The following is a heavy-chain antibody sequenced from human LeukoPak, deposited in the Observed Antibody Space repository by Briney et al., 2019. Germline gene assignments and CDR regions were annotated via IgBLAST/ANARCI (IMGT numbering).Heavy chain of an antibody. J-gene: IGHJ2*01. CDR1: GFTLSKYS. V-gene: IGHV3-48*04. CDR2: ISSSSSTI. CDR3: ARPLGYFAVNWYFDL. D-gene: IGHD3-9*01. Sequence: SGGSLRLSCAASGFTLSKYSLNWVRQAPGKGLEWVSYISSSSSTIYYADSVKGRFTISRDNAKNSLYLQMNSLRAEDTAVYYCARPLGYFAVNWYFDLWGRGTLVTVSS.